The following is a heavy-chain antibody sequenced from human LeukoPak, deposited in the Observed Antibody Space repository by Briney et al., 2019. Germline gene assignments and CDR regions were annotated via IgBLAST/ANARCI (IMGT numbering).Heavy chain of an antibody. D-gene: IGHD6-13*01. CDR1: GYSISSGYY. CDR3: ARVTIPAAGHAFDI. Sequence: PSETLPLTCAVSGYSISSGYYWSWIRQPAGKGLEWIGRIYSSGSTNYNPSLKSRVTISIDTSRDQFSLKLTSVTAADTAVYYCARVTIPAAGHAFDIWGQGTMVTVSS. V-gene: IGHV4-61*02. CDR2: IYSSGST. J-gene: IGHJ3*02.